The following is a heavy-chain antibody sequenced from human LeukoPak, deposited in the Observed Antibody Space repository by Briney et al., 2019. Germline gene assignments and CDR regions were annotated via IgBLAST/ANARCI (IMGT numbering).Heavy chain of an antibody. CDR1: GFTFDDFA. D-gene: IGHD3-10*01. J-gene: IGHJ5*02. CDR2: ITWNSEKI. CDR3: AKVPGGAGSYYNSP. V-gene: IGHV3-9*01. Sequence: GKSLRLSCETSGFTFDDFAMHWVRQGPGKGLEWVSSITWNSEKIDYADSVKGRFTISRDNAKNSLFLQMNSLRAEDTAVYYCAKVPGGAGSYYNSPWGQGTVVTVSS.